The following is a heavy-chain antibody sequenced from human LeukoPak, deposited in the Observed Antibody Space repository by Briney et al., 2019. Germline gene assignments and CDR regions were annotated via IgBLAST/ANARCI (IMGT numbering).Heavy chain of an antibody. J-gene: IGHJ3*02. CDR3: AREGGSGWYFPDALDI. V-gene: IGHV1-2*02. D-gene: IGHD6-19*01. CDR2: INPNSGGT. Sequence: ASVKVSCKTSGYTFTGYYMHWVRQAPGQGLEWMGWINPNSGGTNYAQKFQGRVTMTRDTSISTAYMELSRLRSDDTAVYYCAREGGSGWYFPDALDIWGQGTMVTVSS. CDR1: GYTFTGYY.